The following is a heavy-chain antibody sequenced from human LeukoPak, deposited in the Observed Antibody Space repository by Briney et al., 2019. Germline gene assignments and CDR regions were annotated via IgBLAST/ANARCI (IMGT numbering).Heavy chain of an antibody. D-gene: IGHD1-26*01. Sequence: PGGSLRLSCAASGFTFSSYGMHWVRQAPGKGLEWVAVIWYDGSNKYYADSVKGRFTISRDNAKNTLYLQMNSLRAEDTAVYYCARGRPRWEPSSVDAFDIWGQGTMVTVSS. CDR3: ARGRPRWEPSSVDAFDI. J-gene: IGHJ3*02. V-gene: IGHV3-33*01. CDR1: GFTFSSYG. CDR2: IWYDGSNK.